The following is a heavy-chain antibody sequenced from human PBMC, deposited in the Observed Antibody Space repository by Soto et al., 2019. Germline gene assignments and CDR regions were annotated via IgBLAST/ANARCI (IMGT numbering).Heavy chain of an antibody. Sequence: SETLSLTCTVSGVSISSGGYYSSWIRQHPGKGLEWIGYIYYSGSTYYNPSPKSRATISVDTSKNQFSLKLSSVTAADTAVYYCARVEKQWLALGYWGQGTLVTVSSGKGRGASVKVSCKASGYTFIFDYWGQGTLVTVSS. CDR1: GVSISSGGYY. CDR3: ARVEKQWLALGYWGQGTLVTVSSGKGRGASVKVSCKASGYTFIFDY. V-gene: IGHV4-31*03. D-gene: IGHD6-19*01. CDR2: IYYSGST. J-gene: IGHJ4*02.